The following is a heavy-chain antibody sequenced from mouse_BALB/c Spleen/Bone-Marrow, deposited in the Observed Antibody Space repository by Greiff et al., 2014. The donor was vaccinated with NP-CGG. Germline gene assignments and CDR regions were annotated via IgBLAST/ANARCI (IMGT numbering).Heavy chain of an antibody. J-gene: IGHJ2*01. CDR3: ARYRLGTYFDY. D-gene: IGHD2-14*01. V-gene: IGHV14-3*02. CDR2: IDPANGNT. Sequence: VQLQQSGAELVKPGASVKLSCTASGFNIKDTYIHWVKQRPEQGLEWIGRIDPANGNTKYDPKFQGKATITADTSSSTAYLYLSRLTPEDTAVYYCARYRLGTYFDYWGQGTTLTVSS. CDR1: GFNIKDTY.